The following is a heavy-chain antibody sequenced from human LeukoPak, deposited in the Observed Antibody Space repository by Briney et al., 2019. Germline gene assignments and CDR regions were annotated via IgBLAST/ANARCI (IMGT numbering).Heavy chain of an antibody. J-gene: IGHJ4*02. Sequence: PSETLSLTCTVSGGSISSYYWSWIRQPPGKGLEWIGYIYTSGSTNYNPSLKSRVTISVDTSKNQSSLKLGSVTAADTAVYYCARHAPNCSSTSCYFGGFDYWGQGTLVTVSS. CDR1: GGSISSYY. CDR2: IYTSGST. V-gene: IGHV4-4*09. CDR3: ARHAPNCSSTSCYFGGFDY. D-gene: IGHD2-2*01.